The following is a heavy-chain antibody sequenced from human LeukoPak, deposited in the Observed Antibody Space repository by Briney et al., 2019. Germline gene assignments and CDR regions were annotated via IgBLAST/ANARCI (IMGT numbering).Heavy chain of an antibody. Sequence: SETLSLTCAVYGGSFSGYYWSWIRQPPGKGLEWIGEINHSGSTNYNPSLKSRVTISVDTSKNQFSLKLSSVTAADTAVYYCARPGWRGSDNWFDPWGQGTLVTVSS. CDR2: INHSGST. D-gene: IGHD2-15*01. J-gene: IGHJ5*02. V-gene: IGHV4-34*01. CDR1: GGSFSGYY. CDR3: ARPGWRGSDNWFDP.